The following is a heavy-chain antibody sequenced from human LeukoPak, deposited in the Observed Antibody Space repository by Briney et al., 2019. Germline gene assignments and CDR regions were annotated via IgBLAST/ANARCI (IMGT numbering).Heavy chain of an antibody. CDR1: GFTFSSYS. D-gene: IGHD4-11*01. J-gene: IGHJ6*03. Sequence: PGGSLRLSCAASGFTFSSYSMNWVRQAPGKGLEWVSSISSSSYIYYADSVKGRFTISRDNAKNSLYLQMNSPRAEDTAVYYCAREHDYRVYYYYYYMDVWGKGTTVTVSS. CDR3: AREHDYRVYYYYYYMDV. V-gene: IGHV3-21*01. CDR2: ISSSSYI.